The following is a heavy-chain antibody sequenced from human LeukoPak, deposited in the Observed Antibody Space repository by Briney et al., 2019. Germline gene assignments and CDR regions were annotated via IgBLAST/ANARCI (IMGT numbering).Heavy chain of an antibody. J-gene: IGHJ4*02. V-gene: IGHV3-74*01. CDR3: ARGPNSNWSGLDF. Sequence: GGSLRLSCAASGSTYNDYRTHWVRQAPGKGLVWVSRISPTGSTTSYADSVKGRFTVSRDNAKNTLYLQVNNLRAEDTAVYYCARGPNSNWSGLDFWGQGTLLTVSS. CDR1: GSTYNDYR. CDR2: ISPTGSTT. D-gene: IGHD6-6*01.